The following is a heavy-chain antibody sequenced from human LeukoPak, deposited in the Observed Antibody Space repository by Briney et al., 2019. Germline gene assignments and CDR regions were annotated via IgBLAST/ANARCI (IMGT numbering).Heavy chain of an antibody. CDR1: GFTFSSYE. V-gene: IGHV3-48*03. J-gene: IGHJ4*02. Sequence: GGSLRLSCAASGFTFSSYEMNWVRLAPGKGLEWVSYISSSGSTIYYADSVKGRFTISRDNAKNSLYLQMNSLRAEDTAVYYCARDRTYLDYWGQGTLVTVSS. CDR2: ISSSGSTI. CDR3: ARDRTYLDY.